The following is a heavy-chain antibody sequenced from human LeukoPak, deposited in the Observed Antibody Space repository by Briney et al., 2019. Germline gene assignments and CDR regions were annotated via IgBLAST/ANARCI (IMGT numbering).Heavy chain of an antibody. CDR1: GYSFTSYC. J-gene: IGHJ6*03. Sequence: GGSLKISCKGSGYSFTSYCIGWVRQMPGKGLEWMGIIYPGDSDTRYSPSFQGQVTISAARSISTAYLQWSSLQAARTAMYYCPRKSSYYYYYMDVWGEGTTVTVSS. CDR3: PRKSSYYYYYMDV. V-gene: IGHV5-51*01. CDR2: IYPGDSDT.